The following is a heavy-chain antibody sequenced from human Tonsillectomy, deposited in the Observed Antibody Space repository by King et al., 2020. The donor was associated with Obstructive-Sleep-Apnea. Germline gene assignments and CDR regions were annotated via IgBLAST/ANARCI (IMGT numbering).Heavy chain of an antibody. D-gene: IGHD2-15*01. CDR2: ISSRSGTI. CDR3: ARGSLLTNYYGMDV. J-gene: IGHJ6*02. V-gene: IGHV3-48*04. CDR1: GFIFSSYS. Sequence: EVQLVESGGGLVQPGGSLRLSCAASGFIFSSYSMNWVRQAPGKGLEWVSYISSRSGTIYYADSVKGRFTISRDNAKNSLYLQVNSLRAEDTAVYYCARGSLLTNYYGMDVWGQGTTVTVS.